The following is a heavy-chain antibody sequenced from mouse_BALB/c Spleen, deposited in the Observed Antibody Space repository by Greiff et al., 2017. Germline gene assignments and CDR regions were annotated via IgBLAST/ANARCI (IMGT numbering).Heavy chain of an antibody. V-gene: IGHV5-17*02. Sequence: EVQVVESGGGLVQPGGSRKLSCAASGFTFSSFGMHWVRQAPEKGLEWVAYISSGSSTIYYADTVKGRFTISRDNPKNTLFLQMTSLRSEDTAMYYCARSPGSSFLFDYWGQGTTLTVSS. CDR1: GFTFSSFG. J-gene: IGHJ2*01. CDR3: ARSPGSSFLFDY. CDR2: ISSGSSTI. D-gene: IGHD1-1*01.